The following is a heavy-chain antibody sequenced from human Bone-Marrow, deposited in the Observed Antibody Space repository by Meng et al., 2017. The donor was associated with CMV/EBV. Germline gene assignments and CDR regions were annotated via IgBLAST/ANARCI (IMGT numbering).Heavy chain of an antibody. V-gene: IGHV1-18*01. D-gene: IGHD5-24*01. J-gene: IGHJ4*02. CDR2: ISAYNGNT. CDR3: ASIGISEMTTIKDY. Sequence: ASVKVSCKASGYTFTSYGISWVRQAPGQGLEWMGWISAYNGNTNYAQKLQGRVTMTTDTSTSTAYMELRSLRSDDTAMYYCASIGISEMTTIKDYWGQGTLVTVSS. CDR1: GYTFTSYG.